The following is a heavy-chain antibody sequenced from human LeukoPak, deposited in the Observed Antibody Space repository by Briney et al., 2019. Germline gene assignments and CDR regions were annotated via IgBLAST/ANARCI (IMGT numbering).Heavy chain of an antibody. CDR3: ATQTYYDFWSGPAFIAFDI. D-gene: IGHD3-3*01. CDR1: GYTFTTYN. J-gene: IGHJ3*02. Sequence: ASVKVSCKASGYTFTTYNINWVRQAPGQGLEWMGWISGYNGNTNYAQKLQGRVTITADKSTSTAYMELSSLRSEDTAVYYCATQTYYDFWSGPAFIAFDIWGQGTMVTVSS. CDR2: ISGYNGNT. V-gene: IGHV1-18*01.